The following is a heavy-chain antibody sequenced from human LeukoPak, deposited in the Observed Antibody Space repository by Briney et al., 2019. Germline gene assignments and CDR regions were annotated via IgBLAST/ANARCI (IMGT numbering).Heavy chain of an antibody. CDR3: AKALSPSVAGPDNWFDP. D-gene: IGHD6-19*01. CDR2: ISWNSGSI. J-gene: IGHJ5*02. V-gene: IGHV3-9*01. Sequence: GGSLRLSCAASGFTFDDYAMHWVRQAPGKGLEWVSGISWNSGSIGYADSVKGRFTISRDNAKNPLYLQMNSLRAEDTALYYCAKALSPSVAGPDNWFDPWGQGTLVTVSS. CDR1: GFTFDDYA.